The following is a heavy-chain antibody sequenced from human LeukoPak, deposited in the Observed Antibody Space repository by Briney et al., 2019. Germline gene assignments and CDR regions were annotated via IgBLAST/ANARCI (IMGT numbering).Heavy chain of an antibody. CDR1: GGSISSGGYY. CDR3: ARDRVRGNSNPFFDY. J-gene: IGHJ4*02. CDR2: IYYSGST. Sequence: PSQTLSLTCTVSGGSISSGGYYWSWIRQHPGKGLEWIGYIYYSGSTYYNPSLKSRVTISVDTSKNQFSLKLSSVTAADTAVYYCARDRVRGNSNPFFDYWGQGTLVTVSS. V-gene: IGHV4-31*03. D-gene: IGHD4-11*01.